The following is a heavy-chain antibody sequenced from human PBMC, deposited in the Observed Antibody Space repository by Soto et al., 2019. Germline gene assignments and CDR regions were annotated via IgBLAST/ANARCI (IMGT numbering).Heavy chain of an antibody. V-gene: IGHV3-7*03. CDR3: AREKAAAYIDY. D-gene: IGHD6-13*01. J-gene: IGHJ4*02. CDR1: AFTFRSSW. Sequence: ESGGDLVQPGGSLRLSCADSAFTFRSSWMNWVRQAPGKGLEWVANINQDGSEKYYVDSVKGRFTISRDNAKNSLYLQMNSLRAEDTAVYYCAREKAAAYIDYWGQGTLVTVSS. CDR2: INQDGSEK.